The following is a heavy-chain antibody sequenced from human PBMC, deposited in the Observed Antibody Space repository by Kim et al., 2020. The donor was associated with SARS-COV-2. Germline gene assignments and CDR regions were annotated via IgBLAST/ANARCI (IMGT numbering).Heavy chain of an antibody. CDR2: IYYSGST. V-gene: IGHV4-59*12. J-gene: IGHJ6*01. Sequence: SETLSLTCTVSGGSISTYYWSWIRQPPGKGLEWIGYIYYSGSTNYNPSLTSRVTMSVDTSKNKFSLKLSSVTAAATAVYYCARTLSPYSYGSGTLYVMDV. D-gene: IGHD3-10*01. CDR1: GGSISTYY. CDR3: ARTLSPYSYGSGTLYVMDV.